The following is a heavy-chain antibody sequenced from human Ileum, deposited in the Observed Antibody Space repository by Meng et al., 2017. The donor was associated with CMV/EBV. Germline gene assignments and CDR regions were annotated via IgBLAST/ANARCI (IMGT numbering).Heavy chain of an antibody. D-gene: IGHD2-2*01. CDR2: IYRDSRHK. V-gene: IGHV3-30*02. CDR1: DFIFSAYD. CDR3: TKHPFSTSVT. J-gene: IGHJ5*02. Sequence: VQLVESGGGVVQPWGSLRLSCTASDFIFSAYDMHWVRQAPGRGPQWVAFIYRDSRHKEYLDSVRGRFTISRDNSKNTMYLQMNSLRVEDTASYFCTKHPFSTSVTWGQGTLVTVSS.